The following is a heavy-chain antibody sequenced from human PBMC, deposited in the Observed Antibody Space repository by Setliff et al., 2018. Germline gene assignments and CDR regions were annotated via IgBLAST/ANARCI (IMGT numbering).Heavy chain of an antibody. CDR3: AKNGFGVVALGVNNWFDP. Sequence: GGSLRLSCAASGFTFSSYAMSWVRQAPGKGLEWVSAISGSGGSTYYADSVKGRFTISRDNSKNTLYLQMNILRAEDTAVYYCAKNGFGVVALGVNNWFDPWGQGTLVTVSS. CDR2: ISGSGGST. CDR1: GFTFSSYA. V-gene: IGHV3-23*01. D-gene: IGHD3-10*01. J-gene: IGHJ5*02.